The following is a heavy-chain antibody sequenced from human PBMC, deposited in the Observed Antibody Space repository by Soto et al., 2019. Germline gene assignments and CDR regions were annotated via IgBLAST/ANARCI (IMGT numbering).Heavy chain of an antibody. CDR2: ISYDGSNK. Sequence: QVQLVESGGGVVQPGRSLRLSCAASGFTFSSYAMHWVRQAPGKGLEWVAVISYDGSNKYYADSVKGRFTISRDNSKNTLYLQMNSLRAEDTAGYYCARETLGYDSVAIYYYYVMDVWFQGTTVTVSS. V-gene: IGHV3-30-3*01. CDR1: GFTFSSYA. J-gene: IGHJ6*02. D-gene: IGHD5-12*01. CDR3: ARETLGYDSVAIYYYYVMDV.